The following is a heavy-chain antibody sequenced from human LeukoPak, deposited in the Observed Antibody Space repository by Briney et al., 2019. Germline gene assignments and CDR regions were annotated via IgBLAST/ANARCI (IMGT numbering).Heavy chain of an antibody. CDR3: SRSLDY. CDR1: GFPFSGYW. Sequence: GGSLRLSCAASGFPFSGYWMDWVRPAPGKGMEWVANIKQDGSEEYYADSVKGRFTIPRDNAKNSLYLQMNSLRAEDTAVYYCSRSLDYWGQGALVTVSS. J-gene: IGHJ4*02. V-gene: IGHV3-7*01. CDR2: IKQDGSEE.